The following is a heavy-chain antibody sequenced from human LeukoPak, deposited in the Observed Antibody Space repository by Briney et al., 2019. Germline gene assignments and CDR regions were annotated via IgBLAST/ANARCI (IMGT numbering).Heavy chain of an antibody. Sequence: GSSLTLPCAPSGLTFNIFAILGLPQAPGKAVEGVAVISYDESHQYYAHSVKSRLTISRDNSTNTLYLQINSLRAQDTPVFYCARDPHLPRRHYSDYWGQGTPVTVSS. CDR1: GLTFNIFA. V-gene: IGHV3-30*04. CDR3: ARDPHLPRRHYSDY. J-gene: IGHJ4*02. CDR2: ISYDESHQ.